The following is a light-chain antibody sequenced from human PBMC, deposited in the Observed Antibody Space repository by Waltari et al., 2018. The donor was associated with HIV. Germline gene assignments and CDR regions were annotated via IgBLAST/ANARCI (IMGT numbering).Light chain of an antibody. J-gene: IGKJ4*01. Sequence: EIVLTQSPATLSLFPGERASLSCRVSQSVSKYLAWYKQKPGQPPRLLIYDASNRATGIPARFSGSVSRTDFTLTISGLEQEDSAVYYCQQRSNWPPLTFGAGTNVEI. CDR2: DAS. CDR3: QQRSNWPPLT. V-gene: IGKV3-11*01. CDR1: QSVSKY.